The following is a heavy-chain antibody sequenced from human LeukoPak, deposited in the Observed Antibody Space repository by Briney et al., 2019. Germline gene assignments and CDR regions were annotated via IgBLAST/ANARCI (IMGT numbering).Heavy chain of an antibody. J-gene: IGHJ4*02. Sequence: ASVKVSCKASGYTFTSYGISWVRQAPGQGLEWMGWISAYNGNTNYAQKFQGRVTITRDTSASTAYMELSSLRSEDTAVYYCARPNPLGGCFDYWGQGTLVTVSS. V-gene: IGHV1-18*01. CDR3: ARPNPLGGCFDY. CDR2: ISAYNGNT. D-gene: IGHD3-10*01. CDR1: GYTFTSYG.